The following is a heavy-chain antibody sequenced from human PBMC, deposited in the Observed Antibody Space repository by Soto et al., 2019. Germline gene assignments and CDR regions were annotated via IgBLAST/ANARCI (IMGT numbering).Heavy chain of an antibody. CDR2: ISGSGGST. V-gene: IGHV3-23*01. CDR3: ASQLSSGASCYPYYFDY. Sequence: EVQLLESGGGLVQPGGSLRLSCAASGFTFSSYAMSWVRQAPGKGLEWVSTISGSGGSTYYADSVEGRFTISRDNSKNTLYLQMNSLRAEDTAVYYCASQLSSGASCYPYYFDYWGQGTLVTVSS. D-gene: IGHD2-15*01. J-gene: IGHJ4*02. CDR1: GFTFSSYA.